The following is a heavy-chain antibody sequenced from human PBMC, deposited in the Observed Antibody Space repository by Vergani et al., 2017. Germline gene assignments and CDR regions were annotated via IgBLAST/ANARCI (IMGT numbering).Heavy chain of an antibody. V-gene: IGHV5-51*01. J-gene: IGHJ3*02. CDR2: IYPGDSDT. Sequence: EVPLVLSGAEVKKPGESLKISCKGSGYSFTSYWIGCVRQRPGKGLVWMGIIYPGDSDTRYSPSFQGQVTISADKSISTAYLQGSSLKASATAMYYCARQYMGHVEDAFDIWGQGTMVTVSS. CDR3: ARQYMGHVEDAFDI. D-gene: IGHD1-14*01. CDR1: GYSFTSYW.